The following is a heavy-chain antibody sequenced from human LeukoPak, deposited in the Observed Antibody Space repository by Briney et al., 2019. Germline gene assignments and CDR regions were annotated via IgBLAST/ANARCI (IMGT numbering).Heavy chain of an antibody. V-gene: IGHV3-13*01. D-gene: IGHD6-25*01. J-gene: IGHJ4*02. CDR1: GFTFSSYD. CDR3: ARGKYGYTSGWQTPDY. CDR2: IGISGDT. Sequence: GGSLRLSCAASGFTFSSYDMHWVRQVTGKGLEWVSSIGISGDTYYAGSVKGRFTISREDAKNSFYLQMNSLRAGDTAVYYCARGKYGYTSGWQTPDYWGQGTLVTVSS.